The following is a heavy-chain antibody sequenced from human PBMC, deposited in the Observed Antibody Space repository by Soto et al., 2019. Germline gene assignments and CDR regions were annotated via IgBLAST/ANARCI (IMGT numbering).Heavy chain of an antibody. CDR2: NSAYNGNT. J-gene: IGHJ6*03. D-gene: IGHD4-17*01. CDR3: ARGPTVTTGFYYYYYMDV. CDR1: GYTFTSYG. Sequence: ASVKVSCKASGYTFTSYGISWVRQAPGQGLEWMGWNSAYNGNTNYAQKLQGRVTMTTDTSTSTAYMELRSLRSDDTAVYYCARGPTVTTGFYYYYYMDVWGKGTTVTVSS. V-gene: IGHV1-18*01.